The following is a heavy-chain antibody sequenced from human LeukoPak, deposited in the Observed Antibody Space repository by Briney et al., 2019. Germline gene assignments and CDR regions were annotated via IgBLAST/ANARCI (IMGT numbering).Heavy chain of an antibody. V-gene: IGHV3-23*01. CDR2: FSGSGGST. J-gene: IGHJ4*02. CDR1: GFSFNSYA. D-gene: IGHD2-2*01. Sequence: PGGSLRLSCAASGFSFNSYAMSWVRQAPGKGLEWVSGFSGSGGSTYYADSVKGRFNISRDNSENMLYLQMSSLRAEDTAVYYCAKDLYQSAPYYFDSWGQGTLVIVSS. CDR3: AKDLYQSAPYYFDS.